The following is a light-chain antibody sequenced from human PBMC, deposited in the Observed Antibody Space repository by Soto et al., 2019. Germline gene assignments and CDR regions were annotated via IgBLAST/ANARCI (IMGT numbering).Light chain of an antibody. CDR2: SNY. J-gene: IGLJ3*02. CDR3: AAWDDGLNGWV. Sequence: QAVVTQPPSASGTPGQRVTMSCSGSSSNIGSYTVNWFQQLPGTAPKLLIYSNYHRPSGVPDRFSGSKSGTSASLAISGLQSDDEAHYYCAAWDDGLNGWVFGGGTKVTVL. V-gene: IGLV1-44*01. CDR1: SSNIGSYT.